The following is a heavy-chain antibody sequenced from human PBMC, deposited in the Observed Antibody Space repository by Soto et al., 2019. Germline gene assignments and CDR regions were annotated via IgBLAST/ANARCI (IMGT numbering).Heavy chain of an antibody. V-gene: IGHV4-31*03. J-gene: IGHJ4*02. D-gene: IGHD2-8*02. Sequence: SETLSLTCTVSGGSISSGGYYWNWIRQHPGKGLEWIGYTYYSGNTYYNQSLNSRVTISADTSKNQFSLRLTSVTAADTALYYCARGMTPPGAPAWYYFDSWGQGTLVTVSS. CDR3: ARGMTPPGAPAWYYFDS. CDR1: GGSISSGGYY. CDR2: TYYSGNT.